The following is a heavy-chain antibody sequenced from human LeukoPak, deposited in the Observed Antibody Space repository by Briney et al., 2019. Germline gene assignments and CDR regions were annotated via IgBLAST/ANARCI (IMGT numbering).Heavy chain of an antibody. J-gene: IGHJ4*02. CDR2: IYYSGSS. CDR3: ARLTYYYDSSGYRDLDY. D-gene: IGHD3-22*01. Sequence: SETLSLTCSVSGGSISSYYWSWIRQPPGKGLEWIGYIYYSGSSVYNPSLKSRLTISVDTSKNQFSLKLTSVTAADTAVYYCARLTYYYDSSGYRDLDYWGQGTLVTVSS. CDR1: GGSISSYY. V-gene: IGHV4-59*08.